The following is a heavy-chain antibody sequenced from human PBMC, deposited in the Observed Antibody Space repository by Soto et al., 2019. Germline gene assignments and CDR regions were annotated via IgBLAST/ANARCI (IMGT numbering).Heavy chain of an antibody. J-gene: IGHJ3*01. Sequence: QVHLVESGGDVVQPGKSLTLSCVASGFSFSIHAMQWVRQAPGKGLEWVSIIQMDGSKKYYADSVRGRFTISRDNSXSTLFLQMDSLRAEDTAVYYCSRCTWDAHSSCTFDVWGQGTTVTVSS. D-gene: IGHD2-8*01. CDR1: GFSFSIHA. CDR3: SRCTWDAHSSCTFDV. V-gene: IGHV3-33*02. CDR2: IQMDGSKK.